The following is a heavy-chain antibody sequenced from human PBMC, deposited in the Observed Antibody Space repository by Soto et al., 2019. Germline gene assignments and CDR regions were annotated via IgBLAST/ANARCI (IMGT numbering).Heavy chain of an antibody. CDR2: ISSSSSYI. Sequence: EVQLVESGGGLVKPGGSLRLSCAASGFTFSSYSMNWVRQAPGKGLEWVSSISSSSSYIYYADSVKGRFTISRDNAKNSLYLQMNSLRAEDTAVYYCARDGYYYGSGSSNWFDPWGQGTLVTVSS. D-gene: IGHD3-10*01. J-gene: IGHJ5*02. CDR1: GFTFSSYS. CDR3: ARDGYYYGSGSSNWFDP. V-gene: IGHV3-21*01.